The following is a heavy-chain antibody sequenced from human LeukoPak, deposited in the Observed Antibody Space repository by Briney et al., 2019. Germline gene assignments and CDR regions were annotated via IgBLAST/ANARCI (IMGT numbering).Heavy chain of an antibody. V-gene: IGHV4-39*01. D-gene: IGHD6-13*01. J-gene: IGHJ4*02. CDR2: IYYSGST. CDR1: GGSISSSSYY. Sequence: SETLSLTCTVSGGSISSSSYYWGWIRQPPGKGLEWIGSIYYSGSTYYNPPLKSRVTISVDTSKNQFSLKLSSVTAADTAVYYCASLIPGYSTYWGQGTLVTVSS. CDR3: ASLIPGYSTY.